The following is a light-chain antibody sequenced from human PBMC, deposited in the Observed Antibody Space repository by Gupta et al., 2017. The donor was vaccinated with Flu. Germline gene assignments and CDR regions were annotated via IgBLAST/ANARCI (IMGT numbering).Light chain of an antibody. J-gene: IGKJ1*01. V-gene: IGKV3-15*01. CDR2: GAS. CDR1: QSVSTH. Sequence: PATLSGSPGERATLSCRASQSVSTHLDWYQHKPGQAPRLLIYGASTRATGIPARFSGSGSGTEFTLSISSMQTEDFAVYYCQQDNTWPKAFGQGTKVEIK. CDR3: QQDNTWPKA.